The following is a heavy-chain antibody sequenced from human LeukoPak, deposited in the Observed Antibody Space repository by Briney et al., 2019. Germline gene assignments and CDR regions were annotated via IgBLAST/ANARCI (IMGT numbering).Heavy chain of an antibody. V-gene: IGHV3-30*18. CDR1: GFSFSSYG. CDR3: AKMPGDFWSAFYHYFDF. D-gene: IGHD3-3*01. J-gene: IGHJ4*02. CDR2: TSYDGSNK. Sequence: GRSLRLSCAASGFSFSSYGMHWVRQAPGKGLEWVALTSYDGSNKYYRDSVKGRFTISRDNSKNTLYLQMNSLRAQDTAVYYCAKMPGDFWSAFYHYFDFWGQGTLVTVSS.